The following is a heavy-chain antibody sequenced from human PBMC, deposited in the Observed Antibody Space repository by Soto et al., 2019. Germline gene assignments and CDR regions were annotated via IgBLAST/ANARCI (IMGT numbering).Heavy chain of an antibody. J-gene: IGHJ6*02. Sequence: PSQTLSLTCAISGDSVSSNSAAWNWIRQSPSRGLELLGRTYYRSKWYNDYAVSVKSRITINPDTSKNQFSLQLNSVTPEDTAVYYCARDEAVVVVAATRFYYYYGMDVWGQGTTVTVSS. D-gene: IGHD2-15*01. CDR3: ARDEAVVVVAATRFYYYYGMDV. CDR2: TYYRSKWYN. CDR1: GDSVSSNSAA. V-gene: IGHV6-1*01.